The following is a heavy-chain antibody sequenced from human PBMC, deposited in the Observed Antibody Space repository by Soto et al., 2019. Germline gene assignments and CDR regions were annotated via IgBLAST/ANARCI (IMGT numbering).Heavy chain of an antibody. CDR1: GFTFSSYG. Sequence: QVQLVESGGGVVQPGRSLRLSCAASGFTFSSYGMHWVRQAPGKGLEWVAVISYDGSNKYYADSVKGRFTISRDNSKNTLYLHMNRLRAEDTAVYYCAKDLLAYCGGDCYSADHPWGQGTLVTVSS. CDR2: ISYDGSNK. CDR3: AKDLLAYCGGDCYSADHP. J-gene: IGHJ5*02. D-gene: IGHD2-21*02. V-gene: IGHV3-30*18.